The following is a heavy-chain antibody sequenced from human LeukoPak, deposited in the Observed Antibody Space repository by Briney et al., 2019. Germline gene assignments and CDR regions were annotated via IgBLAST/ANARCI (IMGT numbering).Heavy chain of an antibody. CDR3: ARNNGMDV. Sequence: PGGSLRLSCAASGFTFSSYSMIWVRQAPGRGPEWVANVNRDGSETYYLDSVKGRFTISKDNAKNSLYLQMNSLRAEDTALYHCARNNGMDVWGQGTTVIVSS. V-gene: IGHV3-7*03. J-gene: IGHJ6*02. CDR2: VNRDGSET. CDR1: GFTFSSYS.